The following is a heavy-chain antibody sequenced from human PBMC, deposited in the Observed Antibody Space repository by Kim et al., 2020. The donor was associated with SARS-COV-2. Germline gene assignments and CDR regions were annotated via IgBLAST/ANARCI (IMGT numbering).Heavy chain of an antibody. Sequence: GGSLRLSCAASGFTVSSNYMSWVRQAPGKGLEWVSVIYSGGSTYYADSVKGRFTISRDNSKNTLYLQMNSLRAEDTAVYYCARVPTAHGIAVAGYYYYGMVVWCHGTTVTGSS. CDR3: ARVPTAHGIAVAGYYYYGMVV. CDR2: IYSGGST. D-gene: IGHD6-19*01. J-gene: IGHJ6*02. CDR1: GFTVSSNY. V-gene: IGHV3-53*01.